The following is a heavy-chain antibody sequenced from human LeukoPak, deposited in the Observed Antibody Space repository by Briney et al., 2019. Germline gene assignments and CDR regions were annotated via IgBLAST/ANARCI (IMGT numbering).Heavy chain of an antibody. Sequence: GGSLRLSCEASGFIFGNYYMYWVRQAPGKGLEWVAHIRQDGDNRVYIDSVKGRFTISRDNDEKTLYLQMNSLRREDTAIYYCAKDVAMTYRGYFDLWGRGTQVIVSS. CDR1: GFIFGNYY. J-gene: IGHJ2*01. V-gene: IGHV3-30*02. CDR2: IRQDGDNR. D-gene: IGHD3-22*01. CDR3: AKDVAMTYRGYFDL.